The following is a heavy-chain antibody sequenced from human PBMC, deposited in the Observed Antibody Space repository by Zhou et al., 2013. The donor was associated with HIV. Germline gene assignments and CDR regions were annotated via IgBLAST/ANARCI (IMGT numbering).Heavy chain of an antibody. CDR1: GYTFTSYY. CDR3: ASGELLWTTGDI. V-gene: IGHV1-46*01. J-gene: IGHJ3*02. CDR2: INPSGGST. Sequence: QVQLVQSGAEVKKPGASVKVSCKASGYTFTSYYMHWVRQAPGQGLEWMGIINPSGGSTSYAQKFQGRVTITADKSTSTAYMELSSLRSEDTAVYYCASGELLWTTGDIWGQGTMVTVSS. D-gene: IGHD3-10*01.